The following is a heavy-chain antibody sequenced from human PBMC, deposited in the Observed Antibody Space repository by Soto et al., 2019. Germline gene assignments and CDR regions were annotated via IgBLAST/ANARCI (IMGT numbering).Heavy chain of an antibody. J-gene: IGHJ6*02. CDR3: ARDSGGTTVAFGMDV. D-gene: IGHD4-17*01. CDR2: IIPIFGTA. V-gene: IGHV1-69*01. CDR1: GGTFSSYA. Sequence: QVQLVQSGAEVKKPGSSVKVSCKASGGTFSSYAISWVRQAPGQGLEWMGGIIPIFGTANYAQKFQGRVTTTADESTSTAYMELSSLSSEDTAVYDCARDSGGTTVAFGMDVWGQGTTVTVSS.